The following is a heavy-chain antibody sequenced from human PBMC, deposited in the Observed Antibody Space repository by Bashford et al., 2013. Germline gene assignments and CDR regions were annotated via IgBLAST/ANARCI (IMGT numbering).Heavy chain of an antibody. V-gene: IGHV4-59*08. CDR3: SRLVYGSGGYSNWFDP. Sequence: SETLSLTCTVSGASVKSYFWSWVRQSPGKGLEWIGYVYYGETTYYNPSLKSRVIVSIDTSKTQFSLRLSSVTASDTAVYYCSRLVYGSGGYSNWFDPWDQGTPVTVSS. D-gene: IGHD2-15*01. J-gene: IGHJ5*02. CDR1: GASVKSYF. CDR2: VYYGETT.